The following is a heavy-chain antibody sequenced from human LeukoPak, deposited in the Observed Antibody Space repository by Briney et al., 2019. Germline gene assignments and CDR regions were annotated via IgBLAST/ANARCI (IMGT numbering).Heavy chain of an antibody. CDR1: GFTFTSYS. CDR2: ISGGGGST. CDR3: AKGGKWDVTPFDY. V-gene: IGHV3-23*01. J-gene: IGHJ4*02. D-gene: IGHD1-26*01. Sequence: PGGSLGLSCAASGFTFTSYSMNWVRQAPGKGLEWVSTISGGGGSTYYADSVKGRFTISRDNSKNTLYLQVNSLRAEDTAVYYCAKGGKWDVTPFDYWGQGTLVTASS.